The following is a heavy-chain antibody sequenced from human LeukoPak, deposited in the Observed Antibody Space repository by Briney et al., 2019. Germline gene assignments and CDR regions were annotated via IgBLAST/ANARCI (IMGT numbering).Heavy chain of an antibody. J-gene: IGHJ6*02. CDR1: GGSISSSSYY. V-gene: IGHV4-39*01. D-gene: IGHD2-8*01. CDR2: IYYSGST. CDR3: ARLKCTNGVCYNYYYGMDV. Sequence: SETLSLTCTVSGGSISSSSYYWGWIRQPPGKGLEWIGSIYYSGSTYYNPSLKSRVTISVDTSKNQFSLRLSSVTAADTAVYYCARLKCTNGVCYNYYYGMDVWGQGTTVTVSS.